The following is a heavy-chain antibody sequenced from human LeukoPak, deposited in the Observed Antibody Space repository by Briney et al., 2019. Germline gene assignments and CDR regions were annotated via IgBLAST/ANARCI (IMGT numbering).Heavy chain of an antibody. Sequence: PGGSLRLSCAASGFTFSSYSMNWVRQAPGKGLEWVSSISSSSSYIYYADSVKGRFTISRDHAKNSLYLQMNSLRAEDTAVYYCARSGADGSGSYLVPYYFDYWGQGTLVTVSS. CDR1: GFTFSSYS. D-gene: IGHD3-10*01. J-gene: IGHJ4*02. CDR2: ISSSSSYI. CDR3: ARSGADGSGSYLVPYYFDY. V-gene: IGHV3-21*01.